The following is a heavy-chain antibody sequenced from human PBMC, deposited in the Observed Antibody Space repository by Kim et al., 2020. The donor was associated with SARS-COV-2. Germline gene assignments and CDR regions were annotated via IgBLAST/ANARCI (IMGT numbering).Heavy chain of an antibody. D-gene: IGHD2-21*01. V-gene: IGHV3-23*01. CDR1: GFTFTGHA. CDR2: IDGSDGTT. Sequence: GGSLRLSCTTSGFTFTGHAMSWVRQAPGKGLEWVSSIDGSDGTTYYVDSVRGQFTISRDDSKNTLYLQMSALRGDDTAVYYCMKGGWGWIWDHWGQGTLV. CDR3: MKGGWGWIWDH. J-gene: IGHJ4*02.